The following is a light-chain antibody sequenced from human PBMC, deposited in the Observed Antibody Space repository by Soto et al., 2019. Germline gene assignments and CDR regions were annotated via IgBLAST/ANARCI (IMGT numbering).Light chain of an antibody. CDR1: QSVSTY. J-gene: IGKJ4*01. Sequence: EIVLTQSPATLSLSPGERATLSCRASQSVSTYLAWYQQKPGQAPRLLIYDASNRATGIPARFSGGGSGADFTLTIINLEPEDFAVYYCRQRSNGLTFGGGTKVEIK. CDR2: DAS. CDR3: RQRSNGLT. V-gene: IGKV3-11*01.